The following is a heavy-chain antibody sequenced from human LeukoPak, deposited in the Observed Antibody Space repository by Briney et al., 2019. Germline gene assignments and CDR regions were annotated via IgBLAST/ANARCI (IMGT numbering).Heavy chain of an antibody. CDR1: GFTFSSYA. Sequence: PGRSLRLSCAASGFTFSSYAMHWVRQAPGKGLERVAVISYDGSNKYYADSVKGRFTISRDNAKNSLYLQMNSLRAEDTAVYYCARRRYVDTAMHFDYWGQGTLVTVSS. J-gene: IGHJ4*02. CDR3: ARRRYVDTAMHFDY. D-gene: IGHD5-18*01. V-gene: IGHV3-30-3*01. CDR2: ISYDGSNK.